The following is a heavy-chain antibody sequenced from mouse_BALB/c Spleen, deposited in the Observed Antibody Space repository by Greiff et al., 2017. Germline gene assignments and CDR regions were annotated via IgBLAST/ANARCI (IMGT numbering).Heavy chain of an antibody. CDR2: INPSNGGT. Sequence: QVQLQQSGAELVKPGASVKLSCKASGYTFTSYYMYWVKQRPGQGLEWIGGINPSNGGTNFNEKFKSKATLTVDKSSSTAYMQLSSLTSEDSAVYYCTRATVVVNFDYWGQGTTLTVSS. V-gene: IGHV1S16*01. CDR3: TRATVVVNFDY. CDR1: GYTFTSYY. D-gene: IGHD1-1*01. J-gene: IGHJ2*01.